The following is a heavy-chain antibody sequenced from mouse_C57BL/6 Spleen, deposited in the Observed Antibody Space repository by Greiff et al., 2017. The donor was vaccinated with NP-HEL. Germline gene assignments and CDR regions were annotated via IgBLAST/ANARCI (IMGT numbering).Heavy chain of an antibody. CDR1: GFTFSSYA. D-gene: IGHD2-3*01. J-gene: IGHJ4*01. Sequence: EVMLVESGEGLVKPGGSLKLSCAASGFTFSSYAMSWVRQTPEKRLEWVAYISSGGDYIYYADTVKGRFTISRDNARNTLYLQMSSLKSEDTAMYYCTRDPDVYYGSYYAMDYWGQGPSVTVSS. V-gene: IGHV5-9-1*02. CDR3: TRDPDVYYGSYYAMDY. CDR2: ISSGGDYI.